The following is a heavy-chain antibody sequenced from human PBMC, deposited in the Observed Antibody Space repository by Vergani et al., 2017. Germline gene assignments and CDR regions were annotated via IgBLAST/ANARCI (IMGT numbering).Heavy chain of an antibody. Sequence: EHLVESGGGLVKPGGSLRLSCVASGFTFGSYSVNWVRQAPGRGLEWVSSISSSGNYVYYAASVKGRFSISRDNAKNLLSLQMNSLRADDTAVYYCARDQGSGTNRHHYGLDVWGQGTTVTVSS. CDR2: ISSSGNYV. D-gene: IGHD3-10*01. V-gene: IGHV3-21*06. CDR1: GFTFGSYS. CDR3: ARDQGSGTNRHHYGLDV. J-gene: IGHJ6*02.